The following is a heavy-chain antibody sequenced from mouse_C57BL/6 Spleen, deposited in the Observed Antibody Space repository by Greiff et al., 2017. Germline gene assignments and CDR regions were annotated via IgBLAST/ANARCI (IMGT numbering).Heavy chain of an antibody. Sequence: VQLQESGAELVKPGASVKISCKASGYAFSSYWMNWVKQRPGQGLEWIGKIYPGDGDTNYNGKFKGKATLTADKSSSTAYMQLSSLTSEDSAVYFCARYYSNYDFDDWGKGTTLTVSS. D-gene: IGHD2-5*01. V-gene: IGHV1-80*01. CDR1: GYAFSSYW. CDR2: IYPGDGDT. CDR3: ARYYSNYDFDD. J-gene: IGHJ2*01.